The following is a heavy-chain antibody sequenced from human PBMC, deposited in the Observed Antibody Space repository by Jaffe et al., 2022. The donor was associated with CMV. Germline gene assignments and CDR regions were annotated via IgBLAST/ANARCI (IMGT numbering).Heavy chain of an antibody. D-gene: IGHD1-1*01. V-gene: IGHV4-59*08. CDR2: IYFSGST. J-gene: IGHJ5*02. CDR1: GGTMTTYY. CDR3: ARYNWNDGTFGP. Sequence: QVQLQESGPGLVKPSETLSLTCTVSGGTMTTYYWSWIRQPPGKGLEWIGYIYFSGSTNYNPSLKSRVVMSVDTSKNQFSLNLNSVTAADTAIYYCARYNWNDGTFGPWSQGTLVTVSS.